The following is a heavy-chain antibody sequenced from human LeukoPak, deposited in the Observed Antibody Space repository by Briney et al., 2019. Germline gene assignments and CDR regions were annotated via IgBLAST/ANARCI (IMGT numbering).Heavy chain of an antibody. J-gene: IGHJ6*02. Sequence: ASVKVSCKASGGTFSSYAISWVRQAPGQGLEWMGGIIPIFGTANYAQKLQGRVTITADESTSTAYMELSSLRSEDTAVYYCARDYCGGDCYHNGRYYYYGMDVWGQGTTVTVSS. CDR2: IIPIFGTA. CDR3: ARDYCGGDCYHNGRYYYYGMDV. V-gene: IGHV1-69*13. D-gene: IGHD2-21*02. CDR1: GGTFSSYA.